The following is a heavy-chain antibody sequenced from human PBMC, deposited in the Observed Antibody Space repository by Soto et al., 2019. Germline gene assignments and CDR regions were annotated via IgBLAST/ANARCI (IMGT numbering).Heavy chain of an antibody. CDR2: IIPIFGTA. V-gene: IGHV1-69*01. CDR1: GGTFSSYA. J-gene: IGHJ6*02. D-gene: IGHD3-10*01. Sequence: QVQLVQSGAEVKKPGSSVKVSCKASGGTFSSYAISWVRQAPGQGLEWMGGIIPIFGTANYAQKFQGRVTITADESTSTACMELSSLRSEDTAVYYCARAITMVRGVIDYYYGMDVWGQGSTVTVSS. CDR3: ARAITMVRGVIDYYYGMDV.